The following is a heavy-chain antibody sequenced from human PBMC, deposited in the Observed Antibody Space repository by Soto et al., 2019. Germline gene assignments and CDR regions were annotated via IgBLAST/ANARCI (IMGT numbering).Heavy chain of an antibody. D-gene: IGHD2-15*01. CDR3: ARDCSGGSCYPGMDV. J-gene: IGHJ6*02. CDR2: ISSSGYI. Sequence: GSALKLCWGAWVASVCSKGSQWGREGPGKRLEWLSSISSSGYIFSTDSVRGRFTISRDNAKNSVYLQINSLSAEDTAVYFCARDCSGGSCYPGMDVWGQGTTVTVSS. V-gene: IGHV3-21*01. CDR1: VASVCSKG.